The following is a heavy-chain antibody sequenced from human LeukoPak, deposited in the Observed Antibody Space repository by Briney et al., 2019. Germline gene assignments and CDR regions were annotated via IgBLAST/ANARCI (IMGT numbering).Heavy chain of an antibody. V-gene: IGHV1-2*06. CDR2: INPNSGGT. D-gene: IGHD4-17*01. Sequence: GASVKVSCKASGYTFTGYYMHWVRQAPGQGLEWMGRINPNSGGTNYAQKFQGRVTMTRDTSISTAYMELSRLRSDDTAVYYCARSSRYGDYLIDYWGRGTLVTVSS. J-gene: IGHJ4*02. CDR3: ARSSRYGDYLIDY. CDR1: GYTFTGYY.